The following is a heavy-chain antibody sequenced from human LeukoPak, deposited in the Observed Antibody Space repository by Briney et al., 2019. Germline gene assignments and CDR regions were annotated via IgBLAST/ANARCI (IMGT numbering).Heavy chain of an antibody. V-gene: IGHV3-33*06. Sequence: GGSLRLSCAASGFTFSNCWMTWARQAPGKGLEWVAVIWYDGSNKYYADSVKGRFTISRDNSKNALYLQMNSLRAEDTAVYYCAKVDSSSSRGSFDPWGQGTLVTVSS. CDR3: AKVDSSSSRGSFDP. CDR2: IWYDGSNK. D-gene: IGHD6-6*01. CDR1: GFTFSNCW. J-gene: IGHJ5*02.